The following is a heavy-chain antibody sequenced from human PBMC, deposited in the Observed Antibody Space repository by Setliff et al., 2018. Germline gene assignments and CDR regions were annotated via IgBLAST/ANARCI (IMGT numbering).Heavy chain of an antibody. Sequence: PSETLSLTCAVYGGSFSGHYWGWIRQPPGKGLEWIGEINHSGSTNYNPSLKSRVTISVDTSKNQSSLNLVSLTAADTAVYYCARGGKILEWLYAHDYWGQGTLVTVSS. D-gene: IGHD3-3*01. CDR3: ARGGKILEWLYAHDY. V-gene: IGHV4-34*01. CDR2: INHSGST. J-gene: IGHJ4*02. CDR1: GGSFSGHY.